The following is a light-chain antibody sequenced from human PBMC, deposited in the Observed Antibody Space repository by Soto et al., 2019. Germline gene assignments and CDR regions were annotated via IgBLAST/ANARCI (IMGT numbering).Light chain of an antibody. CDR3: MQGSHWPLT. CDR1: QSLVYSDGNTY. J-gene: IGKJ4*01. Sequence: DVVMTRSPLSLPVTLGQPASISCRSSQSLVYSDGNTYLTWFQQRPGQSPRRLIYKVSNRDSGVPDRFSGSGSGTDFTLKISGVEAEDVGVYYCMQGSHWPLTFGGGTKVEIK. V-gene: IGKV2-30*01. CDR2: KVS.